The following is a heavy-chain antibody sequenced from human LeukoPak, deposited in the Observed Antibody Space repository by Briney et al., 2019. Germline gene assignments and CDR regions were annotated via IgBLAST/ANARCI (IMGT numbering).Heavy chain of an antibody. CDR3: ARRGYYDSSGYWYYFDY. CDR1: GGSISSSNW. J-gene: IGHJ4*02. V-gene: IGHV4-4*02. CDR2: IYHSGST. D-gene: IGHD3-22*01. Sequence: SETLSLTCTVSGGSISSSNWWSWVRQPPGKGLEWIGEIYHSGSTNYNPSLKSRVTISVDKSKNQFSLKLSSVTAADTAVYYCARRGYYDSSGYWYYFDYWGQGTLVTVSS.